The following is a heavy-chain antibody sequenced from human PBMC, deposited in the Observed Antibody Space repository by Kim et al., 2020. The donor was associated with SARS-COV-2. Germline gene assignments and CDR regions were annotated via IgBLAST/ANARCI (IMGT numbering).Heavy chain of an antibody. CDR2: ISSSSSYI. CDR3: ARGALTYYDFWSGYYQPGVDY. V-gene: IGHV3-21*01. CDR1: GFTFSSYS. D-gene: IGHD3-3*01. J-gene: IGHJ4*02. Sequence: GGSLRLSCAASGFTFSSYSMNWVRQAPGKGLEWVSSISSSSSYIYYADSVKGRFTISRDNAKNSLYLQMNSLRAEDTAVYYCARGALTYYDFWSGYYQPGVDYWGQGTLVTVSS.